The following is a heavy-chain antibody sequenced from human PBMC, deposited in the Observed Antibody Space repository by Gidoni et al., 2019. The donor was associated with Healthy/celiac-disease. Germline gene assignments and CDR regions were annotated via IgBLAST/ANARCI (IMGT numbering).Heavy chain of an antibody. J-gene: IGHJ6*03. CDR2: ISGSGGST. CDR1: GCTVSSHA. Sequence: EVQLLESGGGLVQPGGSLRISCAACGCTVSSHAMSWVRQAPGKGLEWVSSISGSGGSTYYADSVKGRFTISRDNSKNTLYLQMNSLRAEDTAVYYCAKGEQWLALDYYYIDVWGKGTTVTVSS. V-gene: IGHV3-23*01. CDR3: AKGEQWLALDYYYIDV. D-gene: IGHD6-19*01.